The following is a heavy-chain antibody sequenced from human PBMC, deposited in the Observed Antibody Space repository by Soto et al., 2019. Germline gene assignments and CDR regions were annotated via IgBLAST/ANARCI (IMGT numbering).Heavy chain of an antibody. D-gene: IGHD6-19*01. CDR1: GFTFSSYS. CDR2: ISSSSSTI. CDR3: ARETRIAVAGTRVYYYYYMDV. J-gene: IGHJ6*03. Sequence: GGSLRVSCAACGFTFSSYSMNWVRQAPGKGLEWVSYISSSSSTIYYADSVKGRFTISRDNAKNSLYLQMNSLRAEDTAVYYCARETRIAVAGTRVYYYYYMDVWGKGTTVTVSS. V-gene: IGHV3-48*01.